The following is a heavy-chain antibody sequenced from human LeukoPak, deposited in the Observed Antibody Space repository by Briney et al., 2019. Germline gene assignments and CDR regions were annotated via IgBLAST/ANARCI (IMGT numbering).Heavy chain of an antibody. CDR2: ISGSGGRI. Sequence: LPGGSLRLSCAASGFTFSSYSMSWVRQAPGKGLEWVSSISGSGGRIDYADSVKGRLTISRDNSKNTLSLQMNSLTAEDTAVYYCAKNPRLEGWIYFDSWGQGILVTVSS. V-gene: IGHV3-23*01. CDR3: AKNPRLEGWIYFDS. D-gene: IGHD1-1*01. J-gene: IGHJ4*02. CDR1: GFTFSSYS.